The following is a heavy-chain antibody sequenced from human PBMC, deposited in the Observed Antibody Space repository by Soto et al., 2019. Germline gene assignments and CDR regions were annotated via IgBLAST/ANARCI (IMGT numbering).Heavy chain of an antibody. CDR2: MSGSSSTT. CDR1: GLTFSNYA. V-gene: IGHV3-23*01. D-gene: IGHD2-15*01. CDR3: TTSNLGVDF. Sequence: GGSLRLSCATSGLTFSNYAMSWVRQAPGGGLEWVSSMSGSSSTTYYADSVRGRFTISRDRSKNTLYLQMTSLTPDDTGVYYCTTSNLGVDFWGPGTLVTVSS. J-gene: IGHJ4*02.